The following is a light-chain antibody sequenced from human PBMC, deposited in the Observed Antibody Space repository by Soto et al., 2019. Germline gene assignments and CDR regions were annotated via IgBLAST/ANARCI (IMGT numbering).Light chain of an antibody. V-gene: IGKV3-15*01. Sequence: EIVMTQSPATLYVSQGERFTLSFRASQSVGSNLAWYQHKPGQAPRLLIYGVSTRATGIPARFSGSASGTEFILTISSLQSEDFAVYYCHEYNTWPWTFGQGTKVDIK. CDR3: HEYNTWPWT. J-gene: IGKJ1*01. CDR1: QSVGSN. CDR2: GVS.